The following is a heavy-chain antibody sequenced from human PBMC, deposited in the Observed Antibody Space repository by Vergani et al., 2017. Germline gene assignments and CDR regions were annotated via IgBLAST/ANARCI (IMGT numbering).Heavy chain of an antibody. CDR1: GGSISSSSYY. Sequence: QLQLQESGPGLVKPSETLSLTCTVSGGSISSSSYYWGWIRQPPGKGLEWIGSIYYSGSTYYNPSLKSRVTTSVDTSKNQFSLKLSSVTAADTAVYYCARVRRGKNYFDYWGQGTLVTVSS. V-gene: IGHV4-39*07. CDR3: ARVRRGKNYFDY. CDR2: IYYSGST. J-gene: IGHJ4*02. D-gene: IGHD1-14*01.